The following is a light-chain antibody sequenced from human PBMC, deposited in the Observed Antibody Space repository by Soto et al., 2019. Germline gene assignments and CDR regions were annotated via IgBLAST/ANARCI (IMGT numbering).Light chain of an antibody. CDR1: QSVISRY. J-gene: IGKJ1*01. Sequence: ERVLAQAPGTLSLSPRERATLSYRASQSVISRYLAWYQQKPGQAPRLLIYGTSNRATGIPDRFSGSGSGTDFTLTISRLEPEDFAVYYCQQYGSSPTFGQGTKVDIK. V-gene: IGKV3-20*01. CDR2: GTS. CDR3: QQYGSSPT.